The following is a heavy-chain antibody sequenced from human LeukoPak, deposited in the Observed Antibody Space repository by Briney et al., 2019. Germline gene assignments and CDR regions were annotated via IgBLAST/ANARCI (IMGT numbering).Heavy chain of an antibody. CDR1: EFTFSSYS. V-gene: IGHV3-48*01. J-gene: IGHJ6*02. CDR2: VIISSGTI. CDR3: ARDKRYCTNGVCYNYNYYGMDV. Sequence: GGSLRLSCAASEFTFSSYSMNWVRQAPGKGLEWVSYVIISSGTIDYADSVKGRFTISRDNTKNSLYLQMNSLRAEDTAVYYCARDKRYCTNGVCYNYNYYGMDVWGQGTTVTVS. D-gene: IGHD2-8*01.